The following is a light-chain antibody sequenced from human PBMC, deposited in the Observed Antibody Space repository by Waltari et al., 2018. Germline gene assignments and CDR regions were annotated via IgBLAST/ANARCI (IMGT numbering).Light chain of an antibody. Sequence: DIQMTQSPSTLSASVGDRVIFSCRASQSISKWLAWYQQKPGKAPKLLIYKASTLESGVPSRFSGSGSGTEFTLTISNLQPEDVATYYCQQYNSYSLLSFGGGTKVEIK. CDR3: QQYNSYSLLS. J-gene: IGKJ4*01. CDR2: KAS. CDR1: QSISKW. V-gene: IGKV1-5*03.